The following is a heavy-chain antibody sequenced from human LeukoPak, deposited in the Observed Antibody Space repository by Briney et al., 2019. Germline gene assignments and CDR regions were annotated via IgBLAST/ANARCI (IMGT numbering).Heavy chain of an antibody. D-gene: IGHD7-27*01. CDR3: ARGSGYFDY. V-gene: IGHV4-59*01. CDR1: GGSISSYY. CDR2: IYYSGST. Sequence: PSETLSLTCTVSGGSISSYYWYWIRQPPGKGLEWIGYIYYSGSTNNNPSLKRRVTISIDTSKNQFSLKLNSVTAADTAVYYCARGSGYFDYWGQGTLVTVSS. J-gene: IGHJ4*02.